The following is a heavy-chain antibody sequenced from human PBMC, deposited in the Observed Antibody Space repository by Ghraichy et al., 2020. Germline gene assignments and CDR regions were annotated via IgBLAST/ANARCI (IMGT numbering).Heavy chain of an antibody. D-gene: IGHD3-16*01. J-gene: IGHJ4*02. CDR3: GREGYRWGSYVDN. CDR1: GFNFINYY. V-gene: IGHV3-7*01. CDR2: IKHDASET. Sequence: GGSLRLSCIASGFNFINYYMTWVRQAPGKGLEWVANIKHDASETYYVDSVKGRFTSSRDNAKNSVYVQMNSRRGEDTAVYYCGREGYRWGSYVDNWGQGTRVIVSS.